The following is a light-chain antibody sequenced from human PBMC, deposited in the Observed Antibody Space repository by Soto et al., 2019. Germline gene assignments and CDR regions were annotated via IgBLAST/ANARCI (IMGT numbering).Light chain of an antibody. J-gene: IGLJ1*01. Sequence: QSVLTQPHSASGTPGRRVTISCSGGSSKIGTNAVNWYQQLPGTAPKLLIRNNNQRPSGVPDRFSGSKSGTSASLAISGLQSEDEADYYCAAWDDSLNGYVFGTGTKVTVL. CDR2: NNN. V-gene: IGLV1-44*01. CDR1: SSKIGTNA. CDR3: AAWDDSLNGYV.